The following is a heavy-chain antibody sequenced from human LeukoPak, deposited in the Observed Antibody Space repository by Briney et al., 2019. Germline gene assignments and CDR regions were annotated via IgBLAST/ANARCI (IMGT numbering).Heavy chain of an antibody. Sequence: SETLSLTCTVSGGSISSGDYYWSWIRQHTGKGLECIGYIYYSGSTYYNPSLKSRVTISVDTSKNQFSLKLSSVTAADTAVYYCAREREDCSGGSCYHYFDYWGQGTLVTVSS. CDR3: AREREDCSGGSCYHYFDY. CDR1: GGSISSGDYY. D-gene: IGHD2-15*01. J-gene: IGHJ4*02. CDR2: IYYSGST. V-gene: IGHV4-31*03.